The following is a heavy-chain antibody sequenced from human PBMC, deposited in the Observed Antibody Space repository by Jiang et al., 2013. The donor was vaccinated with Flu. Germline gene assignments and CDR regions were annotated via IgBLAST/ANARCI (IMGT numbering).Heavy chain of an antibody. CDR2: INAGNGDT. J-gene: IGHJ5*02. V-gene: IGHV1-3*01. D-gene: IGHD6-13*01. Sequence: GAEVKKPGALVKVSCKASGYIFTNYGLHWVRQAPGQRLEWMGWINAGNGDTRCSQKFQGRVTITRDTSASTAYMDLSSLRSEDTAVYYCARELDRAAGRWFDPWG. CDR3: ARELDRAAGRWFDP. CDR1: GYIFTNYG.